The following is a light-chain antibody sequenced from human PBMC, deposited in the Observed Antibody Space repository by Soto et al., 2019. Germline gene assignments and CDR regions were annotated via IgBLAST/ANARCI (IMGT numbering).Light chain of an antibody. CDR2: NDA. CDR1: RSDIGSNS. Sequence: QSVLTQSPSASGTPGQRVTMSCSGSRSDIGSNSVSWYQQLPGTVPKLLIYNDAQRPSGVPERFSGSKSGTSASLAISGLRSEDEADYYCASWDDSLYSPVFGGGTKLTVL. V-gene: IGLV1-44*01. J-gene: IGLJ2*01. CDR3: ASWDDSLYSPV.